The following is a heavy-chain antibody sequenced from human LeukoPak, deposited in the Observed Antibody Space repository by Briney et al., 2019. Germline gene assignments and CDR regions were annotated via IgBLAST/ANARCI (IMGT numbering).Heavy chain of an antibody. D-gene: IGHD3-9*01. V-gene: IGHV3-23*01. CDR3: VIWGDYDVLTGYYVPDY. Sequence: GGSLRLSCAASGFTFSNAWMSWVRQAPGKGLEWVSATTGSGTNTYYADSMKGRFTISRDNSKNTVFLQMNSLRHEDTAIYYCVIWGDYDVLTGYYVPDYWGQGTLVTVSS. CDR2: TTGSGTNT. J-gene: IGHJ4*02. CDR1: GFTFSNAW.